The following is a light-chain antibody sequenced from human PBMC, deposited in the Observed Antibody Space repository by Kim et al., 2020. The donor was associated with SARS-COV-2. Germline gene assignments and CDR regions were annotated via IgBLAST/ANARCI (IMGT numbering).Light chain of an antibody. V-gene: IGKV3-15*01. CDR1: QSVSSN. J-gene: IGKJ1*01. Sequence: SPGERATLSCRASQSVSSNLAWYQQTPGQAPRLLIYGASTRATGIPARFSGSGSGTEFTLTISSLQSEDFAVYYCQQYNNWPRRTFGQGTKVDIK. CDR3: QQYNNWPRRT. CDR2: GAS.